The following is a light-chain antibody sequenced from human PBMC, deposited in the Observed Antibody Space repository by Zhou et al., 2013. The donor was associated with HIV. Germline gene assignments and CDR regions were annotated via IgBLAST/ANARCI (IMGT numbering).Light chain of an antibody. CDR1: QRVSSSY. V-gene: IGKV3-15*01. J-gene: IGKJ4*01. Sequence: EIVLTQSPGTLSLSPGERATLSCRASQRVSSSYLAWYQQRPGQAPRLLIYGASTRATGIPARFSGSGSGTEVSLTISSMQSEDFAVYYCQQYKNWPPTFGGGTKVEIK. CDR3: QQYKNWPPT. CDR2: GAS.